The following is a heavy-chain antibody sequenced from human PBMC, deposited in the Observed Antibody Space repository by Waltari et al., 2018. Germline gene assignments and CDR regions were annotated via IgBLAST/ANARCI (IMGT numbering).Heavy chain of an antibody. J-gene: IGHJ4*02. CDR3: ARGRYSGSYSFDY. Sequence: QVQLQESGPGLVKPSETLSLTCTVSGGSISSHYWSWIRQPPGKGLEWIGYIYYSGSTNYNPSLKSRVTISVDTSKNQFSLKLSSVTAADTAVYYCARGRYSGSYSFDYWGQGTLVTVSS. D-gene: IGHD1-26*01. CDR1: GGSISSHY. V-gene: IGHV4-59*11. CDR2: IYYSGST.